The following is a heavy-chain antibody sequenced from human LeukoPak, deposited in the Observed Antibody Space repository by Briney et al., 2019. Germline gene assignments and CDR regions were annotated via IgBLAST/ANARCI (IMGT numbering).Heavy chain of an antibody. D-gene: IGHD1-26*01. J-gene: IGHJ4*02. CDR3: ARIPRGSYPYYFDY. V-gene: IGHV3-7*01. CDR1: GFTFSSYW. CDR2: IKQDGSEK. Sequence: GGSLRLSCAASGFTFSSYWMSWVRQAPGKGLEWVANIKQDGSEKYYVDSVKGRFTISRDNAKNSLYLQMNSLRAEDTAVYYCARIPRGSYPYYFDYWGQGTLVTVSS.